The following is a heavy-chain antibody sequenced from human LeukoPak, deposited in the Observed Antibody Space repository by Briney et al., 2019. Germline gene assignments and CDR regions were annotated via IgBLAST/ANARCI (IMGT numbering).Heavy chain of an antibody. J-gene: IGHJ4*02. D-gene: IGHD3-10*01. Sequence: GGSLRLSCAASGFTFSSYGMNWVRQAPGKGLEWVAVIWYDGSNKYYADSVKGRFTISRDNSKNTLYLQMNSLRAEDTAVYYCAKARTVPSYFGTVGYLVQGSPVTVSS. CDR2: IWYDGSNK. CDR3: AKARTVPSYFGTVGY. V-gene: IGHV3-33*06. CDR1: GFTFSSYG.